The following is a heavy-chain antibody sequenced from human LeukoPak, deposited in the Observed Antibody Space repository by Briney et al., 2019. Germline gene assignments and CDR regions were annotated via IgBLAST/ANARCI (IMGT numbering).Heavy chain of an antibody. CDR1: GDSVSNNTTA. V-gene: IGHV6-1*01. D-gene: IGHD6-13*01. CDR3: AKGYSISY. CDR2: TYYRSKWYN. Sequence: SQTLSLTCAISGDSVSNNTTAWNWSRQSPSRGLQWLGRTYYRSKWYNEYAESVKSRININSDTSKNQFSLHLNSVTPQDTAVYYCAKGYSISYWGQGTLVTVSS. J-gene: IGHJ4*02.